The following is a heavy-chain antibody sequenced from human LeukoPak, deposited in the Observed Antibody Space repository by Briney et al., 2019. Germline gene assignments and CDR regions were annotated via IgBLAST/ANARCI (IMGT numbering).Heavy chain of an antibody. J-gene: IGHJ5*02. CDR1: GGSISSSSYY. V-gene: IGHV4-39*07. CDR2: IYYSGST. D-gene: IGHD2-21*02. CDR3: ARDRGVVVTAILSRPEKYNWFDP. Sequence: PSETLSLTCTVSGGSISSSSYYWGWIRQPPGKGLEWIGSIYYSGSTYYNPTLKSRVTISVDTSKNQFSLKLSSVTAADTAVYYCARDRGVVVTAILSRPEKYNWFDPWGQGTLVTVSS.